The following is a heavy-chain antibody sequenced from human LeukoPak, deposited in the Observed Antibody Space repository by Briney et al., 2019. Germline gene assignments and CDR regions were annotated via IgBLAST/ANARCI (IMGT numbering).Heavy chain of an antibody. D-gene: IGHD3-10*02. V-gene: IGHV3-48*03. CDR3: AELGITMIGGV. CDR2: ISSSGSTI. CDR1: GFTFSSYE. J-gene: IGHJ6*04. Sequence: GGSLRLSCAASGFTFSSYEMNWVRQAPGKGLEWVSYISSSGSTIYYADSVKGRFTISRDNTKNSLYLQMNSLKAEDTAVYYCAELGITMIGGVWGKGTTVTISS.